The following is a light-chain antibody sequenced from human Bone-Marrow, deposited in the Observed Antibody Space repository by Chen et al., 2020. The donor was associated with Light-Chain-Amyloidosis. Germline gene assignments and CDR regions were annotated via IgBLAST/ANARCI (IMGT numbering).Light chain of an antibody. CDR1: SSDVGGDNH. J-gene: IGLJ1*01. CDR2: EVT. V-gene: IGLV2-14*01. CDR3: SSYTITNTLV. Sequence: QSALTQPASVSGSPGQSITISCTGTSSDVGGDNHVSWYQQHPDKAPKLMIYEVTNRPSWVPDRFAGSKSDNTASLPISALQTEDAADYFCSSYTITNTLVFGSGTRVTVL.